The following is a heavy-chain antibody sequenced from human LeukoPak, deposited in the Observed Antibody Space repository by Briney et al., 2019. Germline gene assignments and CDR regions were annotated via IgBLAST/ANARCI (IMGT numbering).Heavy chain of an antibody. CDR2: ISYDGSNK. CDR3: ARDQGGIDY. D-gene: IGHD1-26*01. V-gene: IGHV3-30-3*01. Sequence: PGGSLRLSCAASGFTFSSYAMHWVRQAPGKGLEWVAVISYDGSNKYYADSVKGRFTISRDNSKNSLYLQMNSLRAEDTAVYYCARDQGGIDYWGQGTLVTVSS. J-gene: IGHJ4*02. CDR1: GFTFSSYA.